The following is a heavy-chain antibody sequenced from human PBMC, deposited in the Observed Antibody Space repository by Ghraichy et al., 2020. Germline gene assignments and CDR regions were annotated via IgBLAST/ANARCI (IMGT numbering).Heavy chain of an antibody. CDR1: GFTFSDYY. CDR2: ISSSGSTI. V-gene: IGHV3-11*01. CDR3: ARDLYDSKHSWFDP. J-gene: IGHJ5*02. Sequence: GGSLRLSCAASGFTFSDYYMSWIRQAPGKGLEWVSYISSSGSTIYYADSVKGRFTISRDNAKNSLYLQMNSLRAEDTAVYYCARDLYDSKHSWFDPWGQGTLVTVSS. D-gene: IGHD3-22*01.